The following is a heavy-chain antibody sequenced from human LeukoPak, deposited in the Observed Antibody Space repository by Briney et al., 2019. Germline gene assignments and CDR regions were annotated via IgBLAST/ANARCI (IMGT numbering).Heavy chain of an antibody. CDR3: ASSSSWDLYFDY. Sequence: TPSETLSLTCTVSGGSISSSSYYWGWFRQPPGKGLEWIGSIYYSGSTYYNPSLKSRVTISVDTSKNQFSLKLSSVTDADTAVYYCASSSSWDLYFDYWGQGTLVTVSS. V-gene: IGHV4-39*01. CDR1: GGSISSSSYY. J-gene: IGHJ4*02. D-gene: IGHD6-13*01. CDR2: IYYSGST.